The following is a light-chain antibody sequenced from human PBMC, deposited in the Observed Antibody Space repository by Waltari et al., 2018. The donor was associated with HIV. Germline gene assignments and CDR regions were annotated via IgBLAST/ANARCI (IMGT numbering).Light chain of an antibody. V-gene: IGLV1-51*01. J-gene: IGLJ3*02. CDR2: DNT. CDR1: SSNIGNNF. CDR3: GTWDGSLNVWV. Sequence: QSVLTQPPSVSAASGQKVTISCSGSSSNIGNNFVSWYQQLPGLAPKLLIYDNTQLPSVKPERFSGSKSGTSATLAITGLQTGDESDYYCGTWDGSLNVWVFGGGTKVTV.